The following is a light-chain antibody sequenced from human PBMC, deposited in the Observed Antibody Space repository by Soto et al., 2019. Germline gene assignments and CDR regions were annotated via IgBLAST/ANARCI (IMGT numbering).Light chain of an antibody. CDR1: SSDVGAYNY. V-gene: IGLV2-8*01. Sequence: QSALTQPPSASGSPGQSVTISCTGTSSDVGAYNYVSWYQQYPGKAPKLMIYEVSKRPSGVPDRFSGSKSGKTASLTVSGLQPEDEADYYCTSYAGSNLWVFGGGTKLTVL. CDR3: TSYAGSNLWV. J-gene: IGLJ3*02. CDR2: EVS.